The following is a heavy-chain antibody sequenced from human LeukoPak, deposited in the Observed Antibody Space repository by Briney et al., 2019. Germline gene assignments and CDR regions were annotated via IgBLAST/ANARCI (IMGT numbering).Heavy chain of an antibody. J-gene: IGHJ5*02. Sequence: QSGGSLRLSCAASGFTFSSYAMSWVRQAPGKGLEWVSAISGSGGSTYYADSVKGRFTISRDNSKNTLYLQMNSLSAEDTAVYYCAKDPGSSWYEGWFDPWGQGTLVTVSS. V-gene: IGHV3-23*01. CDR3: AKDPGSSWYEGWFDP. D-gene: IGHD6-13*01. CDR1: GFTFSSYA. CDR2: ISGSGGST.